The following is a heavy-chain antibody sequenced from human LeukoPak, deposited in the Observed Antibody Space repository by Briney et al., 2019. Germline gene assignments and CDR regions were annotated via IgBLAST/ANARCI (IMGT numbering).Heavy chain of an antibody. V-gene: IGHV1-69*04. CDR1: GGTFSSYA. D-gene: IGHD5-24*01. J-gene: IGHJ6*02. CDR3: ARRLVEMATIGLYYYYGMDV. CDR2: IIPILGIA. Sequence: SVTVSCTASGGTFSSYAISWVRQAPGQGLEWMGRIIPILGIANYAQKFQGRVTITADKSTSTAYMELSSLRSEDTAVYYCARRLVEMATIGLYYYYGMDVWGQGTTVTVSS.